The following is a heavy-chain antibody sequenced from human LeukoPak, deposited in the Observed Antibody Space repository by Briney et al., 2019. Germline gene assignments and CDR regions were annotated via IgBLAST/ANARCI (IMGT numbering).Heavy chain of an antibody. J-gene: IGHJ4*02. CDR2: INHSGST. Sequence: SETLSLTCAVYGGSFSGYYWSWIRQPPGKGLEGIGEINHSGSTNSNPPLKRRVTISVDTSKNQFSLKLSSVTAADTAVYYCARNRGHTSYKYWGQGTLVTVSS. CDR3: ARNRGHTSYKY. V-gene: IGHV4-34*01. CDR1: GGSFSGYY. D-gene: IGHD3-10*01.